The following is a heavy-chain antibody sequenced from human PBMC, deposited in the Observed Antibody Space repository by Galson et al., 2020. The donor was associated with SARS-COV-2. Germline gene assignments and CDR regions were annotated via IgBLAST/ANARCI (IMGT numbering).Heavy chain of an antibody. Sequence: GGSLRLSCAASGFTFSSYWMHWVRQAPGKGLVWVSRINSDGSSTSYADSVKGRFTISRDNAKNTLYLQMNSLRAEDTAVYYCARVSYDSSGYFDAFDIWGQGTMVTVSS. J-gene: IGHJ3*02. V-gene: IGHV3-74*01. CDR2: INSDGSST. CDR3: ARVSYDSSGYFDAFDI. D-gene: IGHD3-22*01. CDR1: GFTFSSYW.